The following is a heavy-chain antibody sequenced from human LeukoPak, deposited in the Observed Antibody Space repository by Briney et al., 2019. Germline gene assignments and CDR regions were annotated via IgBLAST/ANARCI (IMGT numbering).Heavy chain of an antibody. CDR3: ARHDYSNYGSWWFDP. D-gene: IGHD4-11*01. CDR2: IYTSGST. J-gene: IGHJ5*02. Sequence: SETLSLTCTVSGGSISSYYWSWIRQPPGKGLEWIGYIYTSGSTNYNPSLKSRVTISVHTSKNQFSLKLSSVTAADTAVYYCARHDYSNYGSWWFDPWGQGTLVTVSS. CDR1: GGSISSYY. V-gene: IGHV4-4*09.